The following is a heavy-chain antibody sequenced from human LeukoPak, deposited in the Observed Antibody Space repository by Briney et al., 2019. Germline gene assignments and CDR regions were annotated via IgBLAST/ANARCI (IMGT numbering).Heavy chain of an antibody. Sequence: PSETLSLTCTVSGGSFSSYYWSWIRQPPGKGLEWIGYIYYSGSTNYNPSLKSRVTISVDTSKNQFSLKLSSVTAADTAVYYCARASYKRFGVVTVHNWFDPWGQGTLVTVSS. V-gene: IGHV4-59*01. J-gene: IGHJ5*02. CDR3: ARASYKRFGVVTVHNWFDP. CDR1: GGSFSSYY. CDR2: IYYSGST. D-gene: IGHD3-3*01.